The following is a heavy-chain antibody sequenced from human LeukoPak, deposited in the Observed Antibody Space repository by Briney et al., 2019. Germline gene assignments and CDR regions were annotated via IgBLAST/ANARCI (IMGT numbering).Heavy chain of an antibody. D-gene: IGHD3-22*01. J-gene: IGHJ5*02. CDR2: IIPIFGTA. V-gene: IGHV1-69*05. CDR3: ARDQYYDSKGWFDP. Sequence: ASVKVSCKASGGTFSSYAISWVRQAPGQGLEWMGGIIPIFGTANYAQKLQGRVTMTTDTSTSTAYMELRSLRSDDTAVYYRARDQYYDSKGWFDPWGQGTLVTVSS. CDR1: GGTFSSYA.